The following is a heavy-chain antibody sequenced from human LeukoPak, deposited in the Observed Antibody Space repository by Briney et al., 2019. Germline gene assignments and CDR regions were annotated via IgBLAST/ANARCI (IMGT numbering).Heavy chain of an antibody. Sequence: SETLSLTCTVSGGSISSDYWSWIRQPPGKGLEWIGYIHYSGSTYYNPSLKSRVTISVDTSKNQFSLKLSSVTAADTAVYYCARDPSLRWQDYWYFDLWGRGTLVTVSS. CDR1: GGSISSDY. CDR3: ARDPSLRWQDYWYFDL. V-gene: IGHV4-59*12. D-gene: IGHD4-23*01. J-gene: IGHJ2*01. CDR2: IHYSGST.